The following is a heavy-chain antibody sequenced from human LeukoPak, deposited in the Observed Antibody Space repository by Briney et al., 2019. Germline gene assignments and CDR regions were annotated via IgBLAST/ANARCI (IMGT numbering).Heavy chain of an antibody. J-gene: IGHJ4*02. CDR1: IAAISSSDYH. V-gene: IGHV4-39*01. CDR2: IFYSGTT. CDR3: VRMRRDTLVVTGFDY. Sequence: SQTLSLTCTVSIAAISSSDYHWGWIRQPPGKGLGWIAYIFYSGTTYDNPSLESRVTMSVDTSKNQLSLRLHSVTAPGPAVHYCVRMRRDTLVVTGFDYWGQGNLVTVAS. D-gene: IGHD2-21*01.